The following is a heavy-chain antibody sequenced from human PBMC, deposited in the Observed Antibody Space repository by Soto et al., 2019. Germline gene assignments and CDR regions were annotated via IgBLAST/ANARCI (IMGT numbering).Heavy chain of an antibody. J-gene: IGHJ4*02. CDR2: IYHSGST. CDR3: ARRGGGVVLTATTPFDY. Sequence: QVPLQESGPRLVRPSGTLSLTCTVSSGSISTANWWSWVRQPPGRGLEWIGEIYHSGSTNYNLSLKSRVTLSVDKSKNQFSLRLSYVTAADTAMYYCARRGGGVVLTATTPFDYWGQGTLVTVSS. V-gene: IGHV4-4*02. D-gene: IGHD2-21*02. CDR1: SGSISTANW.